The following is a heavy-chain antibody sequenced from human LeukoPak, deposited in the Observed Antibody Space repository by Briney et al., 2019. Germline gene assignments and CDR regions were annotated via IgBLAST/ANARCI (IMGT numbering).Heavy chain of an antibody. CDR3: ARDKKFNWNDYFDY. CDR1: GGSFSGYY. D-gene: IGHD1-20*01. V-gene: IGHV4-30-4*08. CDR2: ISYSGNT. J-gene: IGHJ4*02. Sequence: PSETLSLTCADYGGSFSGYYWSWIRQPPGKGLEWIGYISYSGNTYYNPSLKSRVTISIDTSKNQFSLRLSSMTAADTAVYYCARDKKFNWNDYFDYWGQGTPVTVSS.